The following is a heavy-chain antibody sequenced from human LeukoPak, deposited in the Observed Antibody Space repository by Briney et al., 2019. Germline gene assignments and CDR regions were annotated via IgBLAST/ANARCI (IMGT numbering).Heavy chain of an antibody. V-gene: IGHV4-34*01. Sequence: PSETLSLTCAVYGGSFSGYYWSWIRQPPGKGLEWIGEINHRGSTNYNPSLKSRVTISVDTSKNQFSLKLNSVTAADTAVYYCARDYYDSRGEAFDIWGQGTMVTVSS. CDR1: GGSFSGYY. CDR2: INHRGST. J-gene: IGHJ3*02. D-gene: IGHD3-22*01. CDR3: ARDYYDSRGEAFDI.